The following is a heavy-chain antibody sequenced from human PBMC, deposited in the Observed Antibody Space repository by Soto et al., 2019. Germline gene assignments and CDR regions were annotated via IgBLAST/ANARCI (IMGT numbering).Heavy chain of an antibody. Sequence: ASVKVSCKASGYTFTCYAMHWVRQAPGQRLEWMGWINAGNGNTKYSQKFQGRVTITRDTSASTAYMELSSLRSEDTAVYYCARESIAAPRGGNYFDYWGQGTLVTVSS. CDR3: ARESIAAPRGGNYFDY. CDR2: INAGNGNT. J-gene: IGHJ4*02. D-gene: IGHD6-6*01. CDR1: GYTFTCYA. V-gene: IGHV1-3*01.